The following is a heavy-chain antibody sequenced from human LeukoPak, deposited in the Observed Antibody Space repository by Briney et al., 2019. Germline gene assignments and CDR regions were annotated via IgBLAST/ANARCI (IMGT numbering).Heavy chain of an antibody. Sequence: PSETLSLTCTVSGYSISSGYHWGWIRQPPGKGLEWIGSIYHSGSTYYNPSLKSRVTISVDTSKNQFSLKLSSVTAADTAVYYCARAGITFGGVIVIRGDAFDIWGQGTMVTVSS. D-gene: IGHD3-16*02. CDR2: IYHSGST. CDR1: GYSISSGYH. CDR3: ARAGITFGGVIVIRGDAFDI. J-gene: IGHJ3*02. V-gene: IGHV4-38-2*02.